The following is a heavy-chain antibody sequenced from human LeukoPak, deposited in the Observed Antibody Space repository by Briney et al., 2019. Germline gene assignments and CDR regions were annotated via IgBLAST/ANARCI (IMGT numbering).Heavy chain of an antibody. D-gene: IGHD7-27*01. CDR2: TYYRSKWYN. V-gene: IGHV6-1*01. Sequence: SQTLSLTCAISGDSVSSNSAAWTWIRQSPSRGLEWLGRTYYRSKWYNNYAVSVKSRISINPDTSKDQLSLQLDSVTPEDTAIYYCAREELGFDSWGQGTLVTVSS. CDR1: GDSVSSNSAA. J-gene: IGHJ4*02. CDR3: AREELGFDS.